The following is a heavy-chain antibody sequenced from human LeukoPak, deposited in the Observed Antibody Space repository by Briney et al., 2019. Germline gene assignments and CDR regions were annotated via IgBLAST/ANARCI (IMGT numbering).Heavy chain of an antibody. V-gene: IGHV3-21*01. CDR3: ARAGHNSSGWYLDY. D-gene: IGHD6-19*01. J-gene: IGHJ4*02. CDR2: ISSSSSYI. Sequence: GGSLRLSCAASGFTFSSYSMNWVRQTPGKGLEWVSSISSSSSYIYYAGSVKGRFTISRDNAKNSLYLQMNSLRAEDTAVYYCARAGHNSSGWYLDYWGQGTLVTVSS. CDR1: GFTFSSYS.